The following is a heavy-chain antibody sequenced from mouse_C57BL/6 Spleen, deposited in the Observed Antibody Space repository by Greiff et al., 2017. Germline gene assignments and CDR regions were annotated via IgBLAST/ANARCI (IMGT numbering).Heavy chain of an antibody. D-gene: IGHD1-1*01. V-gene: IGHV1-69*01. CDR3: ARRALRRYFDY. J-gene: IGHJ2*01. CDR2: IDPSDSYP. CDR1: GYNFTSYW. Sequence: QVQLQQPGAELVMPGASVKLSCKASGYNFTSYWMHWVKQRPGQGLEWIGEIDPSDSYPNYNQKFKGKSTLTVDKSSSTAYMQLSSLTSEDSAVYYCARRALRRYFDYWGQGTTLTVSS.